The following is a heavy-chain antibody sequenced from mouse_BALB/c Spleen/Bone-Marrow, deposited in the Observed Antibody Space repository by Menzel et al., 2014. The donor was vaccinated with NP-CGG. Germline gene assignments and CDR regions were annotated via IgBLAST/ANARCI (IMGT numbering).Heavy chain of an antibody. V-gene: IGHV2-9*02. CDR3: ARTARATTGFAY. D-gene: IGHD3-2*01. CDR2: IWADGST. CDR1: GFSLTSYG. J-gene: IGHJ3*01. Sequence: VHLVESGPGLVAPSQSLSITCTVSGFSLTSYGVHWVRQPPGKGLEWLGVIWADGSTNYNSALMSRLSISKDNSKNQVFLKMNSLQTDDAAMYYCARTARATTGFAYWGQGTLVTVSA.